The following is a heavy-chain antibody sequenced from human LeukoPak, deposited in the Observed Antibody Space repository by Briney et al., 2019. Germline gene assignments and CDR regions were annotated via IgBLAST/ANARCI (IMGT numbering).Heavy chain of an antibody. V-gene: IGHV4-59*08. J-gene: IGHJ4*02. D-gene: IGHD4-17*01. CDR1: GGSISSYY. CDR3: ARHGDYGFYFDY. CDR2: IYYSGST. Sequence: SETLSLTCTVSGGSISSYYWSWIRQPPGKGLEWIGYIYYSGSTNYNPSLKSRVTISVDTSKNQFSLKLSSVTAAAPAVYYCARHGDYGFYFDYWGQGTLVTVSS.